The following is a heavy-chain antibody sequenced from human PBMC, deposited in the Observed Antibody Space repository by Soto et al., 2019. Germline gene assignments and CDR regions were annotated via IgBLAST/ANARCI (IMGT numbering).Heavy chain of an antibody. D-gene: IGHD3-3*01. CDR2: ISAYNGNT. CDR1: GYTFTSYG. Sequence: APVKVSCKASGYTFTSYGISWVRQAPGQGHEWMGWISAYNGNTNYAQKLQGRVTMTTDTSTSTAYMELRSLRSDDTAVYYCARSVDYDFWSGYYYYYYMDVWGKGTTVTVSS. CDR3: ARSVDYDFWSGYYYYYYMDV. V-gene: IGHV1-18*01. J-gene: IGHJ6*03.